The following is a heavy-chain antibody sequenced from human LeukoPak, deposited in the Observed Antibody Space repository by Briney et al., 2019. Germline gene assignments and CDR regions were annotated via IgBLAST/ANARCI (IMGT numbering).Heavy chain of an antibody. V-gene: IGHV5-51*01. CDR3: ASQEDYYDSSGPPDAFDI. J-gene: IGHJ3*02. CDR1: GYSFTSYW. Sequence: GESLKISCKGSGYSFTSYWIGWVRQMPGKGLEWMGIIYPGDSDTRYSPSFQGQVTISADKSISTAYLQWSSLKASDTAMYYCASQEDYYDSSGPPDAFDIWGQGTMVTVSS. CDR2: IYPGDSDT. D-gene: IGHD3-22*01.